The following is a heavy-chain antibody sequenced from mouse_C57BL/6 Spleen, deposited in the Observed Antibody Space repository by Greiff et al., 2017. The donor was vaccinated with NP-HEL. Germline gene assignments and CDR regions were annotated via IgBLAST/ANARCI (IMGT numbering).Heavy chain of an antibody. CDR2: IHPNSGST. V-gene: IGHV1-64*01. J-gene: IGHJ3*01. CDR1: GYTFTSYW. Sequence: QVQLQQPGAELVKPGASVKLSCKASGYTFTSYWMHWVKQRPGQGLEWIGMIHPNSGSTNYNEKFKSKATLTVDKSSSTAYMQLSSLTSEDSAVYYCARGGTVVEGRFAYWGQGTLVTVSA. D-gene: IGHD1-1*01. CDR3: ARGGTVVEGRFAY.